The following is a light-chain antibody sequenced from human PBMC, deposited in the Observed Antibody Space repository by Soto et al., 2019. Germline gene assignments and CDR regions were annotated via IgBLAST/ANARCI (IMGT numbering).Light chain of an antibody. J-gene: IGKJ4*01. CDR2: DAS. Sequence: EIVLTQSPATVSLSPGERATLSCRASQSISNNLAWYQQKPGQAPRLLIYDASNRATGIPARFSGSGSGTDFTLTISSLEPEDFAVYYCQQRSNWLALTFGGGTKVEIK. CDR3: QQRSNWLALT. CDR1: QSISNN. V-gene: IGKV3-11*01.